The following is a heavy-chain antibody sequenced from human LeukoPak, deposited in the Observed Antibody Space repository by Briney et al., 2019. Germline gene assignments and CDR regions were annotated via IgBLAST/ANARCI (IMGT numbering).Heavy chain of an antibody. CDR3: ARSRSPHSSSWYLPMKKSYYFDY. V-gene: IGHV3-30*02. J-gene: IGHJ4*02. CDR1: GFTFSSYG. D-gene: IGHD6-13*01. CDR2: IRYDGSNK. Sequence: GGSLRLSCAASGFTFSSYGMHWVRQAPGKGLEWVAFIRYDGSNKYCADSVKGRFTIPRDNSKNTLYLQMNSLRAEDTAVYYCARSRSPHSSSWYLPMKKSYYFDYWGQGTLVTVSS.